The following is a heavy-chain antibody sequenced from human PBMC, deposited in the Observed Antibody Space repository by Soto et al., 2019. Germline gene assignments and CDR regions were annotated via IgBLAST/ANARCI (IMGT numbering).Heavy chain of an antibody. Sequence: ASVKVSCKASGYTFTSYGIIWVRQAPGQGLEWMGWISTYNDKRAYAQKLQGRVTMTTDTSTSTAYMELRSLRFDDTAVYYCARDRGSYALDYWGQGTLVTVSS. D-gene: IGHD1-26*01. J-gene: IGHJ4*02. CDR1: GYTFTSYG. CDR2: ISTYNDKR. CDR3: ARDRGSYALDY. V-gene: IGHV1-18*01.